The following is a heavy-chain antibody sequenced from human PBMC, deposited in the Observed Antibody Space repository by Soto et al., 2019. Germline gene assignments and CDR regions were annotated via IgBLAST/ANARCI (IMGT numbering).Heavy chain of an antibody. J-gene: IGHJ6*02. CDR3: ARFYYDSSGYLPSPYYYYYGMDV. Sequence: GGSLRLSCAASGFSFTRFWMHWVRQVPGKGLVWVARIHYDGISNAYADSVKGRFTISRDNAKNSLYLQMNSLRAEDTAVYYCARFYYDSSGYLPSPYYYYYGMDVWGQGTTVTVSS. D-gene: IGHD3-22*01. V-gene: IGHV3-74*01. CDR1: GFSFTRFW. CDR2: IHYDGISN.